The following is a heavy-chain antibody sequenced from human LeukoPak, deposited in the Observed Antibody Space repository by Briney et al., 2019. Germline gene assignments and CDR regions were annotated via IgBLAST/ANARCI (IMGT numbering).Heavy chain of an antibody. J-gene: IGHJ4*02. V-gene: IGHV4-34*01. D-gene: IGHD1-26*01. CDR3: ARVGRESYHIDY. CDR2: INHSGST. CDR1: GGSISSYY. Sequence: ASETLSLTCTVSGGSISSYYWSWIRQPPGKGLEWIGEINHSGSTNYNPSLKSRVTISVDTSKNQFSLKLSSVTAADTAVYYCARVGRESYHIDYWGQGTLVTVSS.